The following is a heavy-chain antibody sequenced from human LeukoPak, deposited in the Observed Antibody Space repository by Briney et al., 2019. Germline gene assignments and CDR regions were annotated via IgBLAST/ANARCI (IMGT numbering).Heavy chain of an antibody. D-gene: IGHD3-22*01. J-gene: IGHJ5*02. CDR2: INPNSGGT. CDR3: ARDYYDSSTLRDNWFDP. Sequence: ASVKVSCKASGGTFSSYAISWVRQAPGQGLEWMGWINPNSGGTNYAQKFQGRVTMTRDTSISTAYMELSRLRSDDTAVYYCARDYYDSSTLRDNWFDPWGQGTLVTVSS. CDR1: GGTFSSYA. V-gene: IGHV1-2*02.